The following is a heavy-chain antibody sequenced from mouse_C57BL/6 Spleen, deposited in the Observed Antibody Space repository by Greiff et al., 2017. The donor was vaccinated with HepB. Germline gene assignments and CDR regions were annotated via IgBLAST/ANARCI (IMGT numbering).Heavy chain of an antibody. CDR2: IHPNSGST. CDR1: GYTFTSYW. CDR3: AREKGSAGDAMEY. V-gene: IGHV1-64*01. J-gene: IGHJ4*01. Sequence: QVQLQQPGAELVKPGASVKLSCKASGYTFTSYWMHWVKQRPGQGLEWIGMIHPNSGSTNYKEKFKSKATLTVDKSSSTAYMQLSSVTSQDSVVYYCAREKGSAGDAMEYWGQGTSLTVSS.